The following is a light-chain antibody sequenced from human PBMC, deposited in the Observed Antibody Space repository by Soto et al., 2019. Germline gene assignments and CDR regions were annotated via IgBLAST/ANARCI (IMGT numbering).Light chain of an antibody. CDR2: EVS. V-gene: IGLV2-14*01. J-gene: IGLJ2*01. Sequence: QSALTQPASVSGSPGQSITISCTGTSSDVGGYNYVSWYQQHPGKAPKLMIYEVSNRPSGVSNRFSGSKSGNTASLTISVLQAEDEADYYCSSYTSSSRVFGGGTQLTVL. CDR1: SSDVGGYNY. CDR3: SSYTSSSRV.